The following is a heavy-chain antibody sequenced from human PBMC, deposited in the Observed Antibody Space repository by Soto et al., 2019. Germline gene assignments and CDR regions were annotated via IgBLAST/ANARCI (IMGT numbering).Heavy chain of an antibody. J-gene: IGHJ4*02. CDR2: INPSGST. D-gene: IGHD3-9*01. Sequence: PSETLSLTCAVYGASFSGYSWSWLRQPPARGLEWIGDINPSGSTKYNPSLESRVSISVDTSKNQFSLNLSSVTAADTAVYYCETGKIRYMTEWGQGTLVTVSS. CDR3: ETGKIRYMTE. CDR1: GASFSGYS. V-gene: IGHV4-34*01.